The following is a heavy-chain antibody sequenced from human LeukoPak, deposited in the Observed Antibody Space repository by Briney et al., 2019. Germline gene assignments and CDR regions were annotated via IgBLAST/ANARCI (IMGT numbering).Heavy chain of an antibody. J-gene: IGHJ4*02. Sequence: PGGSLRLSCAASGFTFSSHGMHWVRQAPGKGLEWVAVIWYDGSNKYYADSVKGRFTISRDNSKNTLYLQMNSLRAEDTAVYYCARQDYYDSTDYGDYWGQGTLVTVSS. V-gene: IGHV3-33*01. CDR2: IWYDGSNK. CDR1: GFTFSSHG. D-gene: IGHD3-22*01. CDR3: ARQDYYDSTDYGDY.